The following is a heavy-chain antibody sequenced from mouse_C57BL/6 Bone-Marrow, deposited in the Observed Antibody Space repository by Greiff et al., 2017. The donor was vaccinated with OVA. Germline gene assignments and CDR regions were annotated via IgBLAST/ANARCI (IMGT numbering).Heavy chain of an antibody. V-gene: IGHV6-6*01. D-gene: IGHD1-1*01. J-gene: IGHJ4*01. CDR1: GFTFSDAW. CDR3: TYYYGSSSDYAMDY. Sequence: EVKVEESGGGLVQPGGSMKLSCAASGFTFSDAWMDWVRQSPEKGLEWVAEIRNKANNHATYYAESVKGRFTISRDDSKSSVYLQMNSLRAEDTGIYYCTYYYGSSSDYAMDYWGQGTSVTVSS. CDR2: IRNKANNHAT.